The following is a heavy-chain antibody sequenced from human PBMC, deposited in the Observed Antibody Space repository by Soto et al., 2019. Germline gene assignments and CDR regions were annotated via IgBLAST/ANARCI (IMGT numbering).Heavy chain of an antibody. CDR2: LSVGNGDT. CDR1: GGTFSSYA. J-gene: IGHJ6*02. CDR3: ATSEGDCGGGSCYNYFYYYGMDV. D-gene: IGHD2-15*01. V-gene: IGHV1-3*01. Sequence: EASVKVSCKASGGTFSSYAISWVRQAPGQGLEWMGWLSVGNGDTKYSQKFQGRVTITRDTSARTAYMELSNLRSEDTAVYYCATSEGDCGGGSCYNYFYYYGMDVWGQGTTVTVSS.